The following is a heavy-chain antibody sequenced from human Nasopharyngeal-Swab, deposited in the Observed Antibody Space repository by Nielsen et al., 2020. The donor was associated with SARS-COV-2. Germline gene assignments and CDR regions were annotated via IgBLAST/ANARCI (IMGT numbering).Heavy chain of an antibody. D-gene: IGHD3-16*01. CDR3: ASMRTMDV. Sequence: GESLKISCAASGFTVSSNYMSWVRQAPGKGLEWVSVIYSGGSTYYADSVKGRFTISRDNAKNSLYLQMNSLRAEDTAVYYCASMRTMDVWGKGTTVTVSS. J-gene: IGHJ6*04. CDR1: GFTVSSNY. V-gene: IGHV3-53*01. CDR2: IYSGGST.